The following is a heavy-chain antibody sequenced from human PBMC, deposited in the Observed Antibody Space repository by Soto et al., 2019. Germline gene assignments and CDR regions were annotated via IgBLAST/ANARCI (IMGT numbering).Heavy chain of an antibody. CDR1: AGSTVSGALF. D-gene: IGHD5-18*01. CDR2: VTHSGTA. V-gene: IGHV4-30-2*01. CDR3: ARIHWAQRSLDY. J-gene: IGHJ4*02. Sequence: TLSLPCALSAGSTVSGALFLSWIRQPPGTGLEWIGYVTHSGTAYSVPSLNDRLTLSVDSCQSQFSLKLAPVTAADSSFCYCARIHWAQRSLDYWCRGILVTVYS.